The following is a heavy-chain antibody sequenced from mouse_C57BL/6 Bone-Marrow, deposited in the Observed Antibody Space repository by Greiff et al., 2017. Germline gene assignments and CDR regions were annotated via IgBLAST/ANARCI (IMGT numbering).Heavy chain of an antibody. V-gene: IGHV5-4*03. D-gene: IGHD3-2*02. CDR1: GFTFSSYA. Sequence: DVMLVESGGGLVKPGGSLKLSCAASGFTFSSYAMSWVRQTPEKRLEWVATISDGGSYTYYPDNVKGRFTISRDNAKNNLYLQMSHLKSEDTAMYYCARGGSSGSAWFAYWGQGTLVTVSA. CDR2: ISDGGSYT. J-gene: IGHJ3*01. CDR3: ARGGSSGSAWFAY.